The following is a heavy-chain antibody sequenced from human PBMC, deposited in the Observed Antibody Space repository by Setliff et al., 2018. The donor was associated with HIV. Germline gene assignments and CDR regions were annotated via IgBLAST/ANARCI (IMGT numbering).Heavy chain of an antibody. J-gene: IGHJ5*01. D-gene: IGHD3-3*01. V-gene: IGHV5-51*01. CDR2: ICPGDSDT. Sequence: GESLKISCRGSGYTFTNYWIGWVRQMPGRGLEWMGIICPGDSDTRYSPSFEGQVTMSADKSINTAYLQWNSLKASDTAMYYCARQPTDTSGYNNWFDSWGQGTLVTVSS. CDR3: ARQPTDTSGYNNWFDS. CDR1: GYTFTNYW.